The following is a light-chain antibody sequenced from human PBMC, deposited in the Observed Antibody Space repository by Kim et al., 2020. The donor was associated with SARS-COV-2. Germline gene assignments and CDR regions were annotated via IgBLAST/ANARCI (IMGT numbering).Light chain of an antibody. CDR2: AAS. V-gene: IGKV3-20*01. CDR1: QSVSNNR. CDR3: QQYGTSPGLT. J-gene: IGKJ4*01. Sequence: PGERATLSCRASQSVSNNRISWFQQKPGQAPRLLIYAASNRVTGIPDRFSGSGSGTDFTLTISRLEPEDFAVYYCQQYGTSPGLTFGGGTKVDIK.